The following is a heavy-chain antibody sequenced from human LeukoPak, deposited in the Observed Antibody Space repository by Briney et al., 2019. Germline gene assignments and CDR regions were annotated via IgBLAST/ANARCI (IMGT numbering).Heavy chain of an antibody. Sequence: GGSLRLSCAASGFTFSSYWMNWARQAPGKGLEWVASINHNGNVNYYVDSVKGRFTISRDNSKNTLYLQMNSLRAEDTAVYYCVKDDNSGWFPPLDFWGQGTLVTVSS. CDR3: VKDDNSGWFPPLDF. J-gene: IGHJ4*02. CDR2: INHNGNVN. D-gene: IGHD6-19*01. V-gene: IGHV3-7*03. CDR1: GFTFSSYW.